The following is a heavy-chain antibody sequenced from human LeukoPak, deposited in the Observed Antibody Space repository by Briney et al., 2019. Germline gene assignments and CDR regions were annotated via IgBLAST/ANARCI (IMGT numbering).Heavy chain of an antibody. Sequence: GGSLRLACAASGYTVDDYAMHWVRQAPGKGLEWVSGISWNMNNIGYADSVKGRFTISGDNAKNSLYLQMNSLRAEDTALYYCAKGNTASTYYGMDVWGRGTTVTVSS. CDR2: ISWNMNNI. CDR1: GYTVDDYA. V-gene: IGHV3-9*01. J-gene: IGHJ6*02. CDR3: AKGNTASTYYGMDV. D-gene: IGHD4-17*01.